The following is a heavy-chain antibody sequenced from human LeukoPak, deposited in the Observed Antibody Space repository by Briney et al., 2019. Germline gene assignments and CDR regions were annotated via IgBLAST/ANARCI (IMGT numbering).Heavy chain of an antibody. CDR1: GFTFSNYE. Sequence: PGGSLRLSCAASGFTFSNYEMNWVRQAPGKGLEWVSYISSSGSTIYYADSVKGRFTISRDNAKNTLDLQMNSLRAEDTAVYYCARGGTYGSVDSWGQGTLVTVSS. CDR2: ISSSGSTI. CDR3: ARGGTYGSVDS. V-gene: IGHV3-48*03. J-gene: IGHJ4*02. D-gene: IGHD3-10*01.